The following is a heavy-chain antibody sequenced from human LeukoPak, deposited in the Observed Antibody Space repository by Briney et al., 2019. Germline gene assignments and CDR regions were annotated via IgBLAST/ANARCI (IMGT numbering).Heavy chain of an antibody. CDR2: ISPNSGGT. Sequence: ASVKVSCKASGYTFTGYYMHWVRQAPGQGLEWMGWISPNSGGTNYAQKFQGRVTMTRDTSISTAYMELSRLRSDDTAVYYFAGSYYDSSGGFDYWGQGTLVTVSS. D-gene: IGHD3-22*01. CDR3: AGSYYDSSGGFDY. J-gene: IGHJ4*02. CDR1: GYTFTGYY. V-gene: IGHV1-2*02.